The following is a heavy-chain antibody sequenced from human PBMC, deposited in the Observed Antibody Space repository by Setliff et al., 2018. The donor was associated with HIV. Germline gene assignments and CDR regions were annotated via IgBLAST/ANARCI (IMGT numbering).Heavy chain of an antibody. D-gene: IGHD3-22*01. CDR2: INPNSGGT. J-gene: IGHJ3*02. CDR3: ARALSNYYDSSGPAAPHDAFDI. CDR1: GYIFTDYY. Sequence: ASVKVSCKASGYIFTDYYMHWVRQAPGQELGWMGRINPNSGGTNYAQKFQGRVTMTRDTSISTAYTELSSLRSEDTAVYYCARALSNYYDSSGPAAPHDAFDIWGQGTMVTVSS. V-gene: IGHV1-2*06.